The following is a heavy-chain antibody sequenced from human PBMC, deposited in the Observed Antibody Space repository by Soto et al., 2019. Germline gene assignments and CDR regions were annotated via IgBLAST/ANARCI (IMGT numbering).Heavy chain of an antibody. V-gene: IGHV4-30-4*08. Sequence: QVHLQESGPGLVKPSQTLSLTCTVSGGSISSSDYYWSWIRQPPGKGLEWIGYIYSSGNTYYNPSFKSRLTISVDTSKTQFSLKLNSVTAADTTLYYCARGLPAATVLTCYFDYWGQGTLVTFSS. J-gene: IGHJ4*02. CDR1: GGSISSSDYY. CDR3: ARGLPAATVLTCYFDY. CDR2: IYSSGNT. D-gene: IGHD6-25*01.